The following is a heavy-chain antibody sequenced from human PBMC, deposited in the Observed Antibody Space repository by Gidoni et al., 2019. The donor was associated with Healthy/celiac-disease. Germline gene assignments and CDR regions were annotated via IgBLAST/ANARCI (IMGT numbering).Heavy chain of an antibody. CDR2: ISGSGGST. Sequence: EVQLLESGGGLVQPGGSLGLSCAASGLPFGSYAMCWVRQAPGKGLEWVSAISGSGGSTYYADSVKGRFTISRDNSKNTLYLQMNSLRAEDTAVYYCAKDFGGGNSVGLGDGFFDYWGQGTLVTVSS. CDR3: AKDFGGGNSVGLGDGFFDY. CDR1: GLPFGSYA. V-gene: IGHV3-23*01. D-gene: IGHD2-21*02. J-gene: IGHJ4*02.